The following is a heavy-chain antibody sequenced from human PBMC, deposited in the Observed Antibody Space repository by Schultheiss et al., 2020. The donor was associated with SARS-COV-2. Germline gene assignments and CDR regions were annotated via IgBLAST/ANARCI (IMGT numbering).Heavy chain of an antibody. CDR1: GGSISSYY. CDR3: ARDGGGGLGFDY. CDR2: INHSGST. V-gene: IGHV4-34*01. D-gene: IGHD3/OR15-3a*01. J-gene: IGHJ4*02. Sequence: SETLSLTCTVSGGSISSYYWSWIRQPPGKGLEWIGEINHSGSTYYNPSLKSRVTMSVDTSKNQFSLQLNSVTPEDTAVYYCARDGGGGLGFDYWGQGTLVTVSS.